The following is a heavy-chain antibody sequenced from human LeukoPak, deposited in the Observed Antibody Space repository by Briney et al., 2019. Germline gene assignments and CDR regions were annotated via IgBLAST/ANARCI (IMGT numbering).Heavy chain of an antibody. Sequence: LGGSLRLSCATSGFNFDRYTIHWVRQAPGKGLEWVSLAGWAGGTTFYSDSVRGRFTISRDNSKNTLYLQMNSLRAEDTAVYYCARSDMYYDFWSGSPDYWGQGTLVTVSS. V-gene: IGHV3-43*01. CDR2: AGWAGGTT. CDR1: GFNFDRYT. D-gene: IGHD3-3*01. CDR3: ARSDMYYDFWSGSPDY. J-gene: IGHJ4*02.